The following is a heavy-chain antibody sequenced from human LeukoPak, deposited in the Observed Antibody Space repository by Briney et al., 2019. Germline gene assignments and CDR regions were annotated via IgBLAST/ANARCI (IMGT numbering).Heavy chain of an antibody. CDR2: INPNSGGT. CDR3: ARDSCSSTSCLSIDDY. V-gene: IGHV1-2*02. D-gene: IGHD2-2*01. Sequence: GASVKVSCKASGGTFSGYYMHWVRQAPGQGLEWMGWINPNSGGTNYAQKFQGRVTMTRDTSISTAYMELSRLSSDDTAVYYCARDSCSSTSCLSIDDYWGQGTLVTVSS. CDR1: GGTFSGYY. J-gene: IGHJ4*02.